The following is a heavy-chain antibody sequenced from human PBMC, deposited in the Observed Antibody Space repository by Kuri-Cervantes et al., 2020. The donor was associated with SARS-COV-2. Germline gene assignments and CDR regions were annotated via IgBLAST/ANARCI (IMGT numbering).Heavy chain of an antibody. CDR3: ARAGGGSYYGWFDP. Sequence: GGSLRLSCAASGFTFSSYAMHWVRQAPGKGLEWVAVISYDGSNKYYADSVKGRFTISRDNSKNTLYPQMNSLRAEDTAVYYCARAGGGSYYGWFDPWGQGTLVTVSS. V-gene: IGHV3-30-3*01. CDR2: ISYDGSNK. J-gene: IGHJ5*02. D-gene: IGHD1-26*01. CDR1: GFTFSSYA.